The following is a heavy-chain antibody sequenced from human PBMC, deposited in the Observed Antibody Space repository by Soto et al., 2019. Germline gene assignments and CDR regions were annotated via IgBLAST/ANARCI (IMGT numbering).Heavy chain of an antibody. D-gene: IGHD6-13*01. CDR3: ARHPAAGPNWFDP. CDR1: GYRFTSYW. J-gene: IGHJ5*02. CDR2: IYPGDSDT. V-gene: IGHV5-51*01. Sequence: PGESLKISCKGSGYRFTSYWIGWVRQMPGKGLEWMGIIYPGDSDTRYSPSFKGQVTIPADKSISTAYLQWSSLEASDTAMYYCARHPAAGPNWFDPWGQGTLVTV.